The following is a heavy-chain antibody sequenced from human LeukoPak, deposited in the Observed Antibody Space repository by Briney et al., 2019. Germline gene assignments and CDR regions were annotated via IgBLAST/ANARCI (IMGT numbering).Heavy chain of an antibody. J-gene: IGHJ4*02. V-gene: IGHV3-23*01. CDR3: AKGPACGGDCYAIDYYFDY. D-gene: IGHD2-21*02. CDR2: IGGSGAGT. CDR1: GVTFSNYA. Sequence: GGSLRLSCAASGVTFSNYAMSWVRQAPGKGLEWVSSIGGSGAGTDYADSVKGRFTISRDNSKKTVYLQMNSLRAEDTAVYYCAKGPACGGDCYAIDYYFDYWGQGTLVTVSS.